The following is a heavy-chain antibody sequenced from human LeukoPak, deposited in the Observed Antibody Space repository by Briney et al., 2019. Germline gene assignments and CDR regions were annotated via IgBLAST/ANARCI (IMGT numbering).Heavy chain of an antibody. Sequence: SETLSLTCGVYGGSLSGYYWSWIRQPPGKGLEWIGEINHSGRTNYNPSLTSRGTISLDTSKNQFSLKLSSVTAADTAVYYCTRNNWFDHWGQGTLVTVSS. CDR3: TRNNWFDH. J-gene: IGHJ5*02. CDR2: INHSGRT. V-gene: IGHV4-34*01. CDR1: GGSLSGYY.